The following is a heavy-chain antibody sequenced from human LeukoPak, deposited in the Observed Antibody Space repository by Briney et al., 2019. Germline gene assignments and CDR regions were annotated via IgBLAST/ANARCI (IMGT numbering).Heavy chain of an antibody. CDR1: VGSITDYH. Sequence: SETLSLTCTVSVGSITDYHWSWIRHPPWKGREYIGYIYNSGRTFYNPSLKSRVTISADTSKKQFSLKLTSVTAADTAVYYCARGAGGYRFDPWGQGTLVTVSS. CDR3: ARGAGGYRFDP. D-gene: IGHD1-1*01. J-gene: IGHJ5*02. V-gene: IGHV4-59*01. CDR2: IYNSGRT.